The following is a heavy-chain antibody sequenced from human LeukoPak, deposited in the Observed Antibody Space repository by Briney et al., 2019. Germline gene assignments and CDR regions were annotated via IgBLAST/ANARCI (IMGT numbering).Heavy chain of an antibody. CDR1: GFTFSSYW. V-gene: IGHV3-7*03. D-gene: IGHD2-2*01. CDR2: IKQDGSER. CDR3: ARLPDAMLGYFDY. Sequence: GGSLRLSCEASGFTFSSYWMTWIRQGPGKGLEWVANIKQDGSERYYVDSVKGRFTISRDNAKNTLYLQMNSLRAEDTALYYCARLPDAMLGYFDYWGQGTLVTVSS. J-gene: IGHJ4*02.